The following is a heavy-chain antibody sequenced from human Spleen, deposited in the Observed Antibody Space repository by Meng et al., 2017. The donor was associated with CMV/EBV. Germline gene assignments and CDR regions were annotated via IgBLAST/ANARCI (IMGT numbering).Heavy chain of an antibody. CDR3: ARDRPDRHYYYYGMDV. V-gene: IGHV3-48*03. CDR1: GFTFSSYE. J-gene: IGHJ6*02. Sequence: GESLKISCAASGFTFSSYEMNWVRQAPGKGLEWVSYISSSGSTIYYADSVKGRFTISRDNAKNSLYLTMNSLIAEDTAVYYCARDRPDRHYYYYGMDVWGQGTTVTVSS. D-gene: IGHD6-6*01. CDR2: ISSSGSTI.